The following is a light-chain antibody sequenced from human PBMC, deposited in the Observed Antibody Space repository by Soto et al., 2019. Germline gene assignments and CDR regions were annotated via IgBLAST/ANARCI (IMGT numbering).Light chain of an antibody. CDR1: SSNIGSNT. Sequence: QAVVTQPPSASGTPGQRVTISCSGSSSNIGSNTVNWYQQLPGTAPKLLIYSNNQWPSGVPDRFSGSKSGTSASLAISGLQSEDEADYYCAAWDDSLNARVFGGGTKLTVL. CDR2: SNN. CDR3: AAWDDSLNARV. J-gene: IGLJ3*02. V-gene: IGLV1-44*01.